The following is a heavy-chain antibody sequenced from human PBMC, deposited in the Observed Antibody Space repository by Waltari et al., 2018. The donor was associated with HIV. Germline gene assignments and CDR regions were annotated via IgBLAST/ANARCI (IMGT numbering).Heavy chain of an antibody. J-gene: IGHJ5*02. V-gene: IGHV4-34*01. CDR3: ARGQRGLRFLEWLQNNWFDP. D-gene: IGHD3-3*01. CDR2: INHSGST. Sequence: QVQLQQWGAGLLKPSETLSLTCAVYGGSFSGYYWSWIRQPPGKGLEWIGEINHSGSTNYNPALKSRVTISVDTSKNQFSLKLSSVTAADTAVYYCARGQRGLRFLEWLQNNWFDPWGQGTLVTVSS. CDR1: GGSFSGYY.